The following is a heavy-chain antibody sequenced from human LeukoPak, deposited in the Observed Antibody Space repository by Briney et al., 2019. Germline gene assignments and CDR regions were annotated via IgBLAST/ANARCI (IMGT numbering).Heavy chain of an antibody. V-gene: IGHV3-43D*03. CDR2: ISWDGGST. D-gene: IGHD3-22*01. CDR1: GLTFDDYA. CDR3: AKDSDYDSSGYPDY. J-gene: IGHJ4*02. Sequence: GGSLRLPCAASGLTFDDYAMHWVRQAPGKGLEWVSLISWDGGSTYYADSVKGRFTISRDNSKNSLYLQMNSLRAEDTALYYCAKDSDYDSSGYPDYWGQGTLVTVSS.